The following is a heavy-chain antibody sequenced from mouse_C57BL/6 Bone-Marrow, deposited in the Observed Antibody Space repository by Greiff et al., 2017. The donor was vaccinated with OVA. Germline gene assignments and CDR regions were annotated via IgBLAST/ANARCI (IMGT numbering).Heavy chain of an antibody. Sequence: VQLQQSGPELVKPGASVKISCKASGYAFSSSWMNWVKQRPGKGLEWIGRIYPGDGDTNYNGKFKGKATLTADKSSSTAYMQLSSLTSEDSAVYFCARYYDYDDAYWGQGTLVTVSA. J-gene: IGHJ3*01. CDR1: GYAFSSSW. CDR3: ARYYDYDDAY. V-gene: IGHV1-82*01. D-gene: IGHD2-4*01. CDR2: IYPGDGDT.